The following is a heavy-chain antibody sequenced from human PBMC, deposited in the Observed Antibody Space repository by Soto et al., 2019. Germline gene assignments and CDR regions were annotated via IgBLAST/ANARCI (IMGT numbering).Heavy chain of an antibody. Sequence: QVQLQESGPGLVKPSGTLSLTCAVSGGSISSTNWWSWVRQPPGKGLEWIGEIYHSGSTNCDPSLKSRVTISVDKSKNQFSLKLTSVTAADTAVYYCTSGGFSGSYALDLWGRGTLVTVSS. CDR3: TSGGFSGSYALDL. V-gene: IGHV4-4*02. J-gene: IGHJ2*01. CDR2: IYHSGST. CDR1: GGSISSTNW. D-gene: IGHD1-26*01.